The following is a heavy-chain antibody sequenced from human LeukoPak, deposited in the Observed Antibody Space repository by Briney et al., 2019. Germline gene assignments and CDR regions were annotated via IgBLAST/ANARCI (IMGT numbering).Heavy chain of an antibody. CDR1: GFIFSQYS. V-gene: IGHV3-48*01. D-gene: IGHD5-12*01. J-gene: IGHJ5*02. CDR3: ARDAGNSGYGCDL. CDR2: IRSTGDT. Sequence: GGSLRLSCAASGFIFSQYSINWVRQAPGKGLEWVSHIRSTGDTFYADSVKGRFTISRDNASNSLYLQMYSLRAEDTAMYYCARDAGNSGYGCDLWGQGTLVTVSS.